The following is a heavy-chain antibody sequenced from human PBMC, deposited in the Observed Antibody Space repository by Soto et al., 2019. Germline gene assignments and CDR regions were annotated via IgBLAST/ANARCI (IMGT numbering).Heavy chain of an antibody. CDR3: ARDGAVAGTGIWFDP. D-gene: IGHD6-19*01. Sequence: SQTLSLTCSVSGGSSSRYYWSWSRQPPGKGLEWIGYIYYSGSTNYNPSLKSRVTISVDTSKNQFSLKLSSVTAADTAVYYCARDGAVAGTGIWFDPWGQGTLVTVSS. CDR1: GGSSSRYY. J-gene: IGHJ5*02. V-gene: IGHV4-59*01. CDR2: IYYSGST.